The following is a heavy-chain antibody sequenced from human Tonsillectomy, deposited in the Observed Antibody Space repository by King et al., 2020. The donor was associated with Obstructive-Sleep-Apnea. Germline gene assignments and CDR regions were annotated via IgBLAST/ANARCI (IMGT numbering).Heavy chain of an antibody. J-gene: IGHJ4*02. Sequence: VQLVESGGGLVQPGRSLRLSCAASGFTFDDYAMHWVRQAPGKGLEWVSGISWNSGSIGYADSVKGRFTISRDNAKNSLYLQMNSLRAEDTALYYCAKGPRDWGQGTLVTVSS. CDR3: AKGPRD. V-gene: IGHV3-9*01. CDR1: GFTFDDYA. CDR2: ISWNSGSI.